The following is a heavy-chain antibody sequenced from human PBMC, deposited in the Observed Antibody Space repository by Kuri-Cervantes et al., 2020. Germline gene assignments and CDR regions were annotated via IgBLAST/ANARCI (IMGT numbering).Heavy chain of an antibody. CDR1: GYTFTRYD. J-gene: IGHJ6*02. V-gene: IGHV1-8*01. CDR2: MNPNSGNT. CDR3: ARVLTPLRYFDWLLSDGATSVFRRDV. Sequence: ASVKVSCKASGYTFTRYDIHWVRQATAQGLEWMGWMNPNSGNTGYAQKFQARVTMTRNTSISTAYMELISLRSEDTAVYYCARVLTPLRYFDWLLSDGATSVFRRDVWRQGTTVTVSS. D-gene: IGHD3-9*01.